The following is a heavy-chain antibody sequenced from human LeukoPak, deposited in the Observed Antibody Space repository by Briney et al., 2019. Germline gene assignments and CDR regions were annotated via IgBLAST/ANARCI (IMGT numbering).Heavy chain of an antibody. V-gene: IGHV1-18*01. CDR3: GRLADKKLQRFLDY. D-gene: IGHD2-15*01. J-gene: IGHJ4*02. Sequence: ASVNVSCKASGYTFTSYGISWVRQAPGQGLEWMGWISAYNGDTNYAQNVQGRLTMTTDTSTGTAYMELRSLRSDDTAVYYCGRLADKKLQRFLDYWGQGTVDTVSS. CDR2: ISAYNGDT. CDR1: GYTFTSYG.